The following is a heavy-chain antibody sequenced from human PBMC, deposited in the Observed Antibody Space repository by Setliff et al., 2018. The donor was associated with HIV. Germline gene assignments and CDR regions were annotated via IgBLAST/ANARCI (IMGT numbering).Heavy chain of an antibody. V-gene: IGHV4-34*01. CDR3: VSWEYIVVVTATLYDY. D-gene: IGHD2-15*01. J-gene: IGHJ4*02. Sequence: SETLSLTCAVYGGSFNGYSWTWIRQPPGKGLEWIGGINHSGSTNYNPSLKSRVTISVDTSKNHFSLKLTSVTAADTAVYYCVSWEYIVVVTATLYDYWGLGTLVTVSS. CDR2: INHSGST. CDR1: GGSFNGYS.